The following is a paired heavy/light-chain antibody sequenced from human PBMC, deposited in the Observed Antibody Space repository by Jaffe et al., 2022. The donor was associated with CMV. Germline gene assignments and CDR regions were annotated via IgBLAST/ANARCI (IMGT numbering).Heavy chain of an antibody. CDR3: ARRRADLGELSLGRFDP. V-gene: IGHV4-39*01. D-gene: IGHD3-16*02. Sequence: QLQLQESGPGLVKPSETLSLTCTVSGGSISSSSFYWGWIRQPPGKGLDWIGNIFYGGNTYYNPSLESRVTLSVDTSKNQFSLKLNSVTAADTAVYYCARRRADLGELSLGRFDPWGQGILVTVSS. CDR2: IFYGGNT. CDR1: GGSISSSSFY. J-gene: IGHJ5*02.
Light chain of an antibody. CDR1: GSNIGNNY. V-gene: IGLV1-51*02. CDR3: GTWDSSLSAEV. Sequence: QSVLTQPPSVSAAPGQKVTISCSGGGSNIGNNYVSWYQQLPGTAPKLLIYENRKRPSGTPDRFSGSKSGTSATLGITGLQTGDEADYFCGTWDSSLSAEVFGGGTKLTVL. J-gene: IGLJ3*02. CDR2: ENR.